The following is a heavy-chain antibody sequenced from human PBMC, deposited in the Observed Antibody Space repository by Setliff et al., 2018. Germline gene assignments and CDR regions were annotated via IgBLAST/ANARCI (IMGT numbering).Heavy chain of an antibody. D-gene: IGHD2-21*02. Sequence: ASVKVSCKASGYTFTTHGISWVRQAPGQGLEWMGWISTDDGDTNFAQKFQGRVTLTTGTSTGTAYMELRSLTFDDTAVYYCARDWFCSGGDCSDVFDFWGQGTMVTVSS. J-gene: IGHJ3*01. CDR1: GYTFTTHG. CDR3: ARDWFCSGGDCSDVFDF. CDR2: ISTDDGDT. V-gene: IGHV1-18*01.